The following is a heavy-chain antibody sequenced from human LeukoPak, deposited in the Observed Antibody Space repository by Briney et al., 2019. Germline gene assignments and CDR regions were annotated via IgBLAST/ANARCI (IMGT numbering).Heavy chain of an antibody. J-gene: IGHJ4*02. Sequence: ASVKVSCKASGYSFTSYDISWVRQAPGQGLEWMGWISGYNGNTKYAQKFQGRVTMTTDTSTSTAYMELRSLRYDDTAVYYCARDAPFDYWGQGTLVTVSS. CDR2: ISGYNGNT. CDR1: GYSFTSYD. CDR3: ARDAPFDY. V-gene: IGHV1-18*01.